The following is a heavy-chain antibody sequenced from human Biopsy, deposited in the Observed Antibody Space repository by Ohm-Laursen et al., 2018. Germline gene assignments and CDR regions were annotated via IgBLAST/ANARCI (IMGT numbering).Heavy chain of an antibody. Sequence: SDTLSLTCAVYNVSFSSFYWSWIRQPPGKGLEWIGEISHTGSTNYNPPLKSRVFMSVDTSRSQFSLRLSSVTAAGTAVYYCASAGYNPDWNFDLWGRGTRVTVSS. CDR1: NVSFSSFY. CDR2: ISHTGST. D-gene: IGHD5-24*01. J-gene: IGHJ2*01. CDR3: ASAGYNPDWNFDL. V-gene: IGHV4-34*01.